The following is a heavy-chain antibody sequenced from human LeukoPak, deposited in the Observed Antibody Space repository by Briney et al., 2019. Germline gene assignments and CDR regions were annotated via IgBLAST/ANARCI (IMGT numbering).Heavy chain of an antibody. Sequence: GSSVKVSCKASGGAFSSYASSGVRQSPGQGLEWMGGIIPIFGTANYAQKFQGRVTITTDESTSTAYMELSSLRSEDTAVYYCASGAYYYDSSGYYLFDYWGQGTLVTVSS. D-gene: IGHD3-22*01. V-gene: IGHV1-69*05. J-gene: IGHJ4*02. CDR2: IIPIFGTA. CDR3: ASGAYYYDSSGYYLFDY. CDR1: GGAFSSYA.